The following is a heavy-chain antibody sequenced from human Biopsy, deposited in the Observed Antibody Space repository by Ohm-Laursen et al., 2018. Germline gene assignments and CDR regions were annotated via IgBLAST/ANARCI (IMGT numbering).Heavy chain of an antibody. J-gene: IGHJ6*02. D-gene: IGHD3-16*01. Sequence: SLRLSCAASGFIFSNYRMNWVRQAPGKGLEWVSYISRSSSTIRYTDSVKGRFTISRDNAKNSLYLQMNSLRAEDTAVYYCAGVRGDYYYGMDVWGQGTTVTVSS. CDR3: AGVRGDYYYGMDV. V-gene: IGHV3-48*01. CDR2: ISRSSSTI. CDR1: GFIFSNYR.